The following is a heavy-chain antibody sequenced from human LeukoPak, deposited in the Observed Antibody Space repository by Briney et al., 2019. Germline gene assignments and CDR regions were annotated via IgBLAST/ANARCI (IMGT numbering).Heavy chain of an antibody. V-gene: IGHV4-59*12. CDR1: GGSISSYY. J-gene: IGHJ4*02. CDR3: ARDRGGLWFGELN. D-gene: IGHD3-10*01. CDR2: IYYSGST. Sequence: PSETLSLTCTVSGGSISSYYWSWIRQPPGKGLEWIGYIYYSGSTNYNPSLKSRVTISVDTSKNQFSLKLSSVTAADTAVYYCARDRGGLWFGELNWGQGTLVTVSS.